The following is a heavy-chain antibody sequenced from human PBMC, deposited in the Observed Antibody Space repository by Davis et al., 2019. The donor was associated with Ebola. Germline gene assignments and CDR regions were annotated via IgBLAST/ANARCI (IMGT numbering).Heavy chain of an antibody. CDR2: ISISRSTT. CDR1: GFTLSDYD. J-gene: IGHJ4*02. D-gene: IGHD6-6*01. V-gene: IGHV3-11*06. CDR3: ARDGSNSYFDY. Sequence: GESLKISCAASGFTLSDYDMNWVRQAPGKGLEWASHISISRSTTNYADSVKGRFTISRDNVKNSLYLQMNSLRAEDTAVYYCARDGSNSYFDYWGQGNLVTVSS.